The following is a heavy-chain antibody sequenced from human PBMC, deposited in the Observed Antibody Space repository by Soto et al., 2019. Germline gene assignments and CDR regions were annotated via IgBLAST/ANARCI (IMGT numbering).Heavy chain of an antibody. D-gene: IGHD6-19*01. CDR3: ARDFPDSSGWYEFDY. CDR1: GFTFRSYL. Sequence: QVQLVESGGGVVQPGRSLTLSCAASGFTFRSYLMHWVRQAPGKGLEWVALTSYDGGNIYYADSVKGRFTISRDNSKNTLYLQMNSLRAEDTAVYYCARDFPDSSGWYEFDYWGQGTLVTVSS. V-gene: IGHV3-30-3*01. J-gene: IGHJ4*02. CDR2: TSYDGGNI.